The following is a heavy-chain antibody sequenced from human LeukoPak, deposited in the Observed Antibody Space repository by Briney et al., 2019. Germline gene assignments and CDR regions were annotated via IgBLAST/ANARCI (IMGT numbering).Heavy chain of an antibody. Sequence: GGSLRLSCAASGFTFSSYWMHWVRHAPGKGLVWVSRINSDGSSTSYADSVKGRFTISRDNAKNTLYLQMNSLRAEDTAVYYCARWYSSGWYLGYWGQGTLVTVSS. CDR1: GFTFSSYW. J-gene: IGHJ4*02. D-gene: IGHD6-19*01. CDR3: ARWYSSGWYLGY. V-gene: IGHV3-74*01. CDR2: INSDGSST.